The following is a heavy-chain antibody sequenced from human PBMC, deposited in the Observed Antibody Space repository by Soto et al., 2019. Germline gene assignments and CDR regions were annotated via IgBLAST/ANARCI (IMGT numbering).Heavy chain of an antibody. CDR3: ARASIRMATIVD. D-gene: IGHD5-12*01. J-gene: IGHJ4*02. CDR1: GFTFSSYA. CDR2: ISYDGSNK. Sequence: PGGSLRLSCAASGFTFSSYAMHWVRQAPGKGLEWVAVISYDGSNKYYADSVKGRFTTSRDNSKNTLYLQMNSLRAEDTAVYYCARASIRMATIVDWGQGTLVTVSS. V-gene: IGHV3-30-3*01.